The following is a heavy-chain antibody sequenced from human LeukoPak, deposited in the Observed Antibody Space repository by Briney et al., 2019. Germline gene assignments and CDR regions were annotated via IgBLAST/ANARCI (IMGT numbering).Heavy chain of an antibody. D-gene: IGHD6-19*01. J-gene: IGHJ4*02. CDR3: ARPHDTGVGASGSGWSYFDF. V-gene: IGHV5-51*01. CDR1: GYRFTNYG. CDR2: INPADGYT. Sequence: GESLKISCKGSGYRFTNYGIGWVRQMPGKGLEWMGIINPADGYTRYSPSFQGQVTISTDTSIFTAYLQWSSLKASDTAIYYCARPHDTGVGASGSGWSYFDFWGQGTLITVSS.